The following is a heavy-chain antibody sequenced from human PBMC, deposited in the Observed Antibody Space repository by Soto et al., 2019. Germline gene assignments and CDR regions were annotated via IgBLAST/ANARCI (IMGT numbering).Heavy chain of an antibody. Sequence: KPSETLSLTCGVSGSFISSGDYWGWLRQPPGKGLEWIGSIFHSGSAYYNPSLKNRVTISVDTSKNEFSLRLTSVTAADTAVYYCARDGTDNGSGLDYFDYWGQGTLVTVSS. CDR3: ARDGTDNGSGLDYFDY. D-gene: IGHD6-19*01. CDR1: GSFISSGDY. V-gene: IGHV4-38-2*02. CDR2: IFHSGSA. J-gene: IGHJ4*02.